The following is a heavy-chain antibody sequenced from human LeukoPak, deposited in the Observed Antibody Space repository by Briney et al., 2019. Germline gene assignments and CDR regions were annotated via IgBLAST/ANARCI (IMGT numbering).Heavy chain of an antibody. J-gene: IGHJ5*02. CDR2: IDRPTKNYAP. CDR1: GFTLSDSA. CDR3: TRDRGTYNWLDP. V-gene: IGHV3-73*01. Sequence: PGGSLRLSCAASGFTLSDSAIHWVRQASGKGLEWVGLIDRPTKNYAPAYGASVGGRFTISRDDSKNTAYLQMDSLKTEDTALYYCTRDRGTYNWLDPWGQGTLVTVSS. D-gene: IGHD1-26*01.